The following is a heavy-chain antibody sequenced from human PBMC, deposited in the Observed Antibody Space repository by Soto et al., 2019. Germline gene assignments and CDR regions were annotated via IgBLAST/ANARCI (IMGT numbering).Heavy chain of an antibody. V-gene: IGHV3-30-3*01. J-gene: IGHJ4*02. D-gene: IGHD6-6*01. Sequence: QVQLVESGGGVVQPGRSLRLSCAASGFTFSSYAMHWVRQAPGKGLEWVAVISYDGSNKYYADSVKGRFTISRDNSKNTQYLQMNSLRAEDTAVYYCARDASIAARPKYYFDYWGQGTLVTVSS. CDR2: ISYDGSNK. CDR3: ARDASIAARPKYYFDY. CDR1: GFTFSSYA.